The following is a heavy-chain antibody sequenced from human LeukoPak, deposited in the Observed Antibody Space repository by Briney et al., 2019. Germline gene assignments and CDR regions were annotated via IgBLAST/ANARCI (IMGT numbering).Heavy chain of an antibody. J-gene: IGHJ4*02. Sequence: GGSLRLSCAASGFTVSSNYMSWVRQAPGKGLEWVSVIYSGGSTYYADSVKGRCTITRDNSKNTLYLQMNSLRAEDTAVYYCASLYSSSWSPLGYWGQGTLVTVSS. CDR2: IYSGGST. CDR1: GFTVSSNY. CDR3: ASLYSSSWSPLGY. V-gene: IGHV3-53*01. D-gene: IGHD6-13*01.